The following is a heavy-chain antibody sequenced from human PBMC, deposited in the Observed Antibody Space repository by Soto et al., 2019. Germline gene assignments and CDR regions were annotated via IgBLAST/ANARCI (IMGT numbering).Heavy chain of an antibody. J-gene: IGHJ4*02. CDR3: AKDRWGDFGDLNLPGY. CDR2: ISDDGSSK. CDR1: GFTFSSFG. V-gene: IGHV3-30*18. Sequence: QVLLVESGGGVVQPGRSLRISCAVSGFTFSSFGMHWVRQAPGKGLEWVAVISDDGSSKHYADSLKGRFTISRDNSNNKLDLQMDSMVPEDTAVYYCAKDRWGDFGDLNLPGYWGQGTLVTVSS. D-gene: IGHD4-17*01.